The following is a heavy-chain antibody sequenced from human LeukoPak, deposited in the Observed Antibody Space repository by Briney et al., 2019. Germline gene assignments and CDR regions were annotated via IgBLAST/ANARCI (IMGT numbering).Heavy chain of an antibody. D-gene: IGHD6-19*01. Sequence: PGGSLRLSCAASGFTFSSYDMHWVRQATGKGLEWVSAIGTAGDTYYPGSVKGRFTISRENAKNSSYLQMNSLRAGDTAVYYCARGARSSGWYIDAFDIWGQGTMVTDSS. CDR2: IGTAGDT. V-gene: IGHV3-13*01. CDR3: ARGARSSGWYIDAFDI. J-gene: IGHJ3*02. CDR1: GFTFSSYD.